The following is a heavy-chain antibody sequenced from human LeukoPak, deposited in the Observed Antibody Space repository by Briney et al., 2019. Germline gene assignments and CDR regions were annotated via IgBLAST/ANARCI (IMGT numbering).Heavy chain of an antibody. CDR2: ISATGNT. CDR1: SGSISDYH. Sequence: SETLSLTCTVSSGSISDYHWSWIRQPPGKGLEWIGRISATGNTNYNPSLTSRVTISVDKSKNQFSLNLNSVTAADTAVYFCARVNSSGSFHDYWGQGARVTVSS. V-gene: IGHV4-4*07. CDR3: ARVNSSGSFHDY. D-gene: IGHD6-19*01. J-gene: IGHJ4*02.